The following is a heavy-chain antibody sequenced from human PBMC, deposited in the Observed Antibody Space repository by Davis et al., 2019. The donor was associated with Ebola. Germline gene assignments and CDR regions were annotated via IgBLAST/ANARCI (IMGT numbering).Heavy chain of an antibody. Sequence: SETLSLTCTVSGGSISSYYWSWIRQPPGKGLEWIGYIYYSGSTNYNSSLKSRVTLSVDTSKNQFSLKLTSVTAADTALYYCAVGGSYSTDYYIDVWGKGTTVTVSS. CDR1: GGSISSYY. D-gene: IGHD1-26*01. CDR2: IYYSGST. J-gene: IGHJ6*03. CDR3: AVGGSYSTDYYIDV. V-gene: IGHV4-59*12.